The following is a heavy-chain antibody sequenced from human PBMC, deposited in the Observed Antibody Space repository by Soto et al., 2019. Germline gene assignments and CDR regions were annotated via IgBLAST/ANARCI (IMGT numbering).Heavy chain of an antibody. CDR1: GGSIISYY. V-gene: IGHV4-59*01. Sequence: QVQLQESGPGLVKPSETLSLTCTVSGGSIISYYWSWIRQPPGKGLEWIGYIYYSGSTNYNPSLKSRVTRSVATTKNQFSLKLSSVTAADTAVYYCARYNWYFDLWGRGTLVTVSS. J-gene: IGHJ2*01. CDR2: IYYSGST. CDR3: ARYNWYFDL.